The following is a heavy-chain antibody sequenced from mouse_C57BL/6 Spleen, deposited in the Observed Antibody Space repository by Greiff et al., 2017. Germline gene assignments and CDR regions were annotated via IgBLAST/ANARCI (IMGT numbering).Heavy chain of an antibody. Sequence: VQLKQSGPGLVKPSQTVFLTCTVTGISITTGNYRWSWIRQFPGNKLEWIGYIYYSGTITYNPSLTSRTTITRDTPKNQFFLEMNSLTAEDTATYYCAREDGSSPYYFDYWGQGTTLTVSS. J-gene: IGHJ2*01. V-gene: IGHV3-5*01. CDR1: GISITTGNYR. CDR2: IYYSGTI. CDR3: AREDGSSPYYFDY. D-gene: IGHD1-1*01.